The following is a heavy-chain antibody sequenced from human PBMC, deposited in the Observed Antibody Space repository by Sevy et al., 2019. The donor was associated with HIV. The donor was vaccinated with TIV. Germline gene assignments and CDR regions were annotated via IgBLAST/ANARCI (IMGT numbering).Heavy chain of an antibody. V-gene: IGHV4-61*01. CDR2: MNYTGST. D-gene: IGHD1-26*01. J-gene: IGHJ6*02. CDR1: GGSVSSGSYY. CDR3: AKMGGLTDYGIDV. Sequence: SETLSLTCTVSGGSVSSGSYYWTWIRQPPGQGLECIGYMNYTGSTNYNPSLMSRVTISVDTSKNQFSLKLSSVTAADTALYYCAKMGGLTDYGIDVWGQGTMVTVSS.